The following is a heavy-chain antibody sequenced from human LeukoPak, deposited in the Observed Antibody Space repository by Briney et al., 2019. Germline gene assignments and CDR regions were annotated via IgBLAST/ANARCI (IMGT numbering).Heavy chain of an antibody. D-gene: IGHD1-26*01. Sequence: GGSLRLSCAASGFTFGSYGMHWVRQAPGKGLEWVAFIRYDGSNKYYADSVKGRFTISRDNSKNTLYLQMNSLRAEDTAVYYCAKGRGRLSTVTGYFDYWGQGTLVTVSS. CDR2: IRYDGSNK. CDR1: GFTFGSYG. CDR3: AKGRGRLSTVTGYFDY. V-gene: IGHV3-30*02. J-gene: IGHJ4*02.